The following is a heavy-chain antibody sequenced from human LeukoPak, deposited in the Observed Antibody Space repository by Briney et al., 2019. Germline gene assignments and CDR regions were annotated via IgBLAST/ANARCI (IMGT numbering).Heavy chain of an antibody. CDR3: TTVHDGFDY. V-gene: IGHV3-15*01. CDR2: IKRKSDGGTT. J-gene: IGHJ4*02. CDR1: GFTFSHAW. Sequence: TGGSLRLSCAASGFTFSHAWMSWVRQAPGRGLEWVGRIKRKSDGGTTDYAAPVKGRFTISRDDSKNTLYLQMNSLKSEDTAVYYCTTVHDGFDYWGQGTLVTVSS.